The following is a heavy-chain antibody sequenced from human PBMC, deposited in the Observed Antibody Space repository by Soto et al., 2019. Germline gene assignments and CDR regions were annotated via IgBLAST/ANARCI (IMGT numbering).Heavy chain of an antibody. CDR1: GYTFTSYT. Sequence: QVQLEQSGAEVKKPGASVKISCKTSGYTFTSYTLHWVRQAPGQGLEWMGWINAGNGREKYSQRFQDRVSLSTDKPATTAYMELRRLTSKDRAVYFCARGGGWLGEASFDSWGQGTQVIVSS. V-gene: IGHV1-3*01. CDR2: INAGNGRE. CDR3: ARGGGWLGEASFDS. D-gene: IGHD3-10*01. J-gene: IGHJ4*02.